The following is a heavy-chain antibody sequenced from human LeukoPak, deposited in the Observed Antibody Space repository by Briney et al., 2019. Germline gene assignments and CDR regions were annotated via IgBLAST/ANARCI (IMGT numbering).Heavy chain of an antibody. CDR2: IYPGDSDT. Sequence: GESLKISCKGSGYSFTSYWIGWVRQMPGKGLEWMGIIYPGDSDTRYSPAFQGQVTISADKSISTAYLQWSSLRASDTAMYYCARRYRNLFHEYFDYWGQGTLVTVSS. J-gene: IGHJ4*02. V-gene: IGHV5-51*01. CDR3: ARRYRNLFHEYFDY. CDR1: GYSFTSYW. D-gene: IGHD2-21*01.